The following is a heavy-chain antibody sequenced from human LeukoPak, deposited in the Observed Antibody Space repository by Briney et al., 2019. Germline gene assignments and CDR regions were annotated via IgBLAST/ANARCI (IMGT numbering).Heavy chain of an antibody. D-gene: IGHD5-18*01. CDR2: INPNSGGT. J-gene: IGHJ4*02. CDR3: ARDTGRRGYSYGDAPFDN. V-gene: IGHV1-2*02. Sequence: GASVKVSCKASGYTFTGYYMHWVRQAPGQGLEWMGWINPNSGGTNYAQKFQGRVTMTRDTSISTAYMELSRLRSDDTAVYYCARDTGRRGYSYGDAPFDNWGQGTLVTVSS. CDR1: GYTFTGYY.